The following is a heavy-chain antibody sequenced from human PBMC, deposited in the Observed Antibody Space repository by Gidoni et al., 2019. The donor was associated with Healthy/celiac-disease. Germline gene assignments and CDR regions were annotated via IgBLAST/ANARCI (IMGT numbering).Heavy chain of an antibody. V-gene: IGHV4-39*01. CDR3: ARQSAAPVKFDL. Sequence: QLQLQESGPGLVKPSETLSLTCTVSGGSISSSSYYWGWIRQPPGKGLEWIGSIYYRGNTYYNPSLKSRVTISVDTSKNQFSLKLSSVTAADTAVYYCARQSAAPVKFDLWGRGTLVTVSS. D-gene: IGHD3-16*02. J-gene: IGHJ2*01. CDR2: IYYRGNT. CDR1: GGSISSSSYY.